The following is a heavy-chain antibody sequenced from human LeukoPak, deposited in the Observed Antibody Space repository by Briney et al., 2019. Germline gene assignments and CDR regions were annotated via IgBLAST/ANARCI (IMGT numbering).Heavy chain of an antibody. V-gene: IGHV3-66*01. CDR1: GFTVSSNY. CDR2: IYSGGST. CDR3: AKDPDRGVDYFDY. D-gene: IGHD1-14*01. J-gene: IGHJ4*02. Sequence: GGSLRLSCAASGFTVSSNYMSWVRQAPGKGLEWVSVIYSGGSTYYADSVKGRFTISRDNSKNTLYLQMNSLRAEDTAVYYCAKDPDRGVDYFDYWGQGTLVTVSS.